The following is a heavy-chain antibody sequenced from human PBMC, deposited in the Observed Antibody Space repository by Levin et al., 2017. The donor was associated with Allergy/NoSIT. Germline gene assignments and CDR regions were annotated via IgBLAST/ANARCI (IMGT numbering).Heavy chain of an antibody. D-gene: IGHD3-16*01. Sequence: ASVKVSCKASGYTFTSYYMHWVRQAPGQGLEWMGIINPGGGSTSYAQKFQGRVTMTRDTSTSTVYMELSSLRSEDTAVYYCARVLGGGWFDPWGQGTLVTVSS. J-gene: IGHJ5*02. CDR3: ARVLGGGWFDP. CDR1: GYTFTSYY. CDR2: INPGGGST. V-gene: IGHV1-46*01.